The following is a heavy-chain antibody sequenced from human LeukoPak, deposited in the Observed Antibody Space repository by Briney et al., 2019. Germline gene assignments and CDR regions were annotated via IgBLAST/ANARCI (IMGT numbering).Heavy chain of an antibody. V-gene: IGHV4-39*01. CDR1: GGSISSSSYY. Sequence: SETLSLTCTVSGGSISSSSYYWGWICQPPGKGLDWIGSIYYSGSTYYNPSLKSRVTISVDTSKNQFSLKLNSVTAADTAVYYCVRGGGIYQHRIDYWGQGTLVTVSS. CDR3: VRGGGIYQHRIDY. D-gene: IGHD3-16*01. J-gene: IGHJ4*02. CDR2: IYYSGST.